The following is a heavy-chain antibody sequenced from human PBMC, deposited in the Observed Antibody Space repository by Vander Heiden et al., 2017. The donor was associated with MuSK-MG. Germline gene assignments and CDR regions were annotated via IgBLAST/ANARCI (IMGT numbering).Heavy chain of an antibody. CDR1: GGPISSGVHF. Sequence: VQLQESGPGLVKPSQTLSLTCTVSGGPISSGVHFWGWIRQRPGKGLEWIGYIYYSGSTYYNPSRKSRVTISVDTSKNQFSLKLSSVTAADTALYYCARAVGCSDLVLAASSPCFDYWVEGTLGAVSS. J-gene: IGHJ4*02. D-gene: IGHD2-2*01. CDR3: ARAVGCSDLVLAASSPCFDY. CDR2: IYYSGST. V-gene: IGHV4-30-4*08.